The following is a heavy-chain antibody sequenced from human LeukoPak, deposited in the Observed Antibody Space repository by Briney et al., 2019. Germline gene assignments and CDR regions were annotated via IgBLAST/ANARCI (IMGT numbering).Heavy chain of an antibody. CDR1: GFTFSSYA. Sequence: GGSLRLSCAASGFTFSSYAMSWARQAPGKGLEWVSAISSSGSTIYYADSVKGRFTISRDNAKNSLYLQMNSLRAEDTAVYYCARERSTSSRNWFDPWGQGTLVTVSS. CDR3: ARERSTSSRNWFDP. CDR2: ISSSGSTI. D-gene: IGHD2-2*01. J-gene: IGHJ5*02. V-gene: IGHV3-21*04.